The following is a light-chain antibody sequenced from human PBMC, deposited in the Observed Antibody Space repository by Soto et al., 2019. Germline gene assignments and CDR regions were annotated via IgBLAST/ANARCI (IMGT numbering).Light chain of an antibody. CDR2: DAS. CDR1: QDISNY. V-gene: IGKV1-33*01. Sequence: DIPMTPSPSSLSASVGDRVTITCQASQDISNYLNWYQQKPGKAPKLLIYDASNLETGGPSKFSGSGSGTDFTFTISSLQPEDIATYYCQQYDNLPITVGPGTKVDIK. J-gene: IGKJ3*01. CDR3: QQYDNLPIT.